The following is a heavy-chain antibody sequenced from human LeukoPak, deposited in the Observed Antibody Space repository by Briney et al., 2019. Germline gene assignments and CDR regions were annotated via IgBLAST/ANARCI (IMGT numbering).Heavy chain of an antibody. CDR3: AKDTITIDYYYGMDV. J-gene: IGHJ6*02. D-gene: IGHD3-9*01. V-gene: IGHV3-23*01. CDR2: ISGSGGST. Sequence: PGGSLRLSCAASGFTFSSYAMSWVRQAPGKGLEWVSAISGSGGSTYYADSVKGRFTISRDNSKNTLYLQMNSLRAEDTAVCYCAKDTITIDYYYGMDVWGQGTTVTVSS. CDR1: GFTFSSYA.